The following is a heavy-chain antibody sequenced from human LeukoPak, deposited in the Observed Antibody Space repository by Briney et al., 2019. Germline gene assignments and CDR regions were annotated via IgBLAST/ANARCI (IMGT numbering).Heavy chain of an antibody. V-gene: IGHV4-59*01. D-gene: IGHD3-22*01. CDR3: TRDHYYDSSGYTFRH. CDR2: IYYSGST. CDR1: GGSISNYY. Sequence: SETLSLTCTVSGGSISNYYWSWIRQPPGKGPEWIGYIYYSGSTSYNPSLKSRVTISVDTSKNQFSLKLSSVTAADTAVYYCTRDHYYDSSGYTFRHWGQGTLVTVSS. J-gene: IGHJ1*01.